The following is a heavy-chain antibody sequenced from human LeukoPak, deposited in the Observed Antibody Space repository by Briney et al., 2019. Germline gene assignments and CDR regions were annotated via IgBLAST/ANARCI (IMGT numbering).Heavy chain of an antibody. CDR1: GDSISSNDYY. CDR3: ARALGYCSGGSCTRGYNWFDP. CDR2: IYYGGST. J-gene: IGHJ5*02. D-gene: IGHD2-15*01. V-gene: IGHV4-39*01. Sequence: SETLSLTCTVSGDSISSNDYYWGWIREPPGKGLEWIGSIYYGGSTYYNPSLKSRVIISVDTSMNQFSLKLSFVTTADTAVYYCARALGYCSGGSCTRGYNWFDPWGQGTLVTVPS.